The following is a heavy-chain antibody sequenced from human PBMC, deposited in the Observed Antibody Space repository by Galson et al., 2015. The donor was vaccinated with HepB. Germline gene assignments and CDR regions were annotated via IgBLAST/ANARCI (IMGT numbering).Heavy chain of an antibody. D-gene: IGHD2-15*01. CDR3: ATPLDIVVVVAATLPAFDI. Sequence: SLRLSCAASGFTFSSYAMSWVRQAPGKGLEWVSAISGSGGSTYYADSVKGRFTISRDNSKNTLYLQMNSLRAEDTAVYYCATPLDIVVVVAATLPAFDIWGQGTMVTVSS. J-gene: IGHJ3*02. CDR1: GFTFSSYA. CDR2: ISGSGGST. V-gene: IGHV3-23*01.